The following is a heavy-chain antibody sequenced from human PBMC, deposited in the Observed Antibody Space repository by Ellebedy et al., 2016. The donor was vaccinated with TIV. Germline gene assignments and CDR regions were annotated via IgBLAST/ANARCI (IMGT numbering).Heavy chain of an antibody. V-gene: IGHV3-48*04. Sequence: GGSLRLSCAASGFTFTTYSMNWVRQAPGKGLEWVSYISHSSITIYYADSVKGRFTVSRDNAKNSLYLQMNSLRAEDTAVYYCARDMGWGNERVNDAFDIWGQGTMVTVSS. D-gene: IGHD7-27*01. J-gene: IGHJ3*02. CDR1: GFTFTTYS. CDR3: ARDMGWGNERVNDAFDI. CDR2: ISHSSITI.